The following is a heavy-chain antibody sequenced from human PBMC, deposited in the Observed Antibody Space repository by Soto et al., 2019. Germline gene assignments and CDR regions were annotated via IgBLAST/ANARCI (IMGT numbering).Heavy chain of an antibody. CDR2: IKQDGSEK. V-gene: IGHV3-7*01. Sequence: EVQLVESGGGLVQPGGSLRLSCAASAFTFSSYWMSWVRQAPGKGLEWVANIKQDGSEKDYVDSVKGRFTISRDNAKNSLYLQMNSLRAEDTAVYYCARAGSWYGHSYYYYGMDVWGQGTTVTVSS. D-gene: IGHD6-13*01. CDR1: AFTFSSYW. J-gene: IGHJ6*02. CDR3: ARAGSWYGHSYYYYGMDV.